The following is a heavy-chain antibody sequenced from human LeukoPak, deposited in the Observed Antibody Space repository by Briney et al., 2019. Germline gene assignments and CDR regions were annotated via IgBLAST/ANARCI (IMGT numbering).Heavy chain of an antibody. CDR1: GFTVSSNY. V-gene: IGHV3-53*01. J-gene: IGHJ4*02. CDR2: IYSGGST. CDR3: AREGDYYDSSGSFDY. Sequence: PGGSLRLSCAASGFTVSSNYMSWVRQAPGKGLEWVSVIYSGGSTYYADSVKGRFTISRDNSKNTLYLQMNSLRAEDTAVYYCAREGDYYDSSGSFDYWGQGTLVTVSS. D-gene: IGHD3-22*01.